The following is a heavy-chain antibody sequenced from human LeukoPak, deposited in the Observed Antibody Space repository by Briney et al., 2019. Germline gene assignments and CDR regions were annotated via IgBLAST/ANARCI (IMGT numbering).Heavy chain of an antibody. J-gene: IGHJ5*02. CDR2: IIPIFGTA. CDR1: GGTFSSYA. V-gene: IGHV1-69*13. D-gene: IGHD4-11*01. Sequence: ASVKVSCKASGGTFSSYAISWVRQAPGQGFEWMGGIIPIFGTANYAQKFQGRVTITADESTSTAYMELSSLRSEDTAVYYCARSNSNYDWFDPWGQGTLVAVSS. CDR3: ARSNSNYDWFDP.